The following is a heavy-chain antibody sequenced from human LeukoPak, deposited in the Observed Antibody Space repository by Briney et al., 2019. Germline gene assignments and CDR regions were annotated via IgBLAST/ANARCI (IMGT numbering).Heavy chain of an antibody. J-gene: IGHJ6*03. CDR2: ISSGGTTI. CDR3: VRDFEVPAAAPDYYYFYYMDV. CDR1: GFTFSVYG. D-gene: IGHD2-2*01. V-gene: IGHV3-48*01. Sequence: GGSLRLSCAVSGFTFSVYGMNWVRQAPGEGLEWLSHISSGGTTIYYADSVKGRFPVSRHKVENSLFLQMNRLRVDDTAVYYCVRDFEVPAAAPDYYYFYYMDVWGTGTTVTVSS.